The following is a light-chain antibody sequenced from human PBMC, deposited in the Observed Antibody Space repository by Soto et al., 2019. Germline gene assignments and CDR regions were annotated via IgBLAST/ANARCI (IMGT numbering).Light chain of an antibody. V-gene: IGKV1-39*01. J-gene: IGKJ4*01. CDR3: QQSLSTLLT. Sequence: DIQMTQSPSSLSASVGDRVTITCRASQSISGYLNWYQQKPGKAPKVLISGASTLHYGVPSRFSGRGSGTDFTLTISSLQPEDVATYYCQQSLSTLLTFGGGTKVEVK. CDR2: GAS. CDR1: QSISGY.